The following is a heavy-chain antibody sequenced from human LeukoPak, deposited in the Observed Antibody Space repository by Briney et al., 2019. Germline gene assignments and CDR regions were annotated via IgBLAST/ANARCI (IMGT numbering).Heavy chain of an antibody. CDR3: ARDKGINYYYYYMDV. CDR1: GYTFTGYY. Sequence: ASVKVSCKASGYTFTGYYMHWVRQAPGQGPEWMGWINPNSGGTNYAQKFQGRVTMTRDTSISTAYMELSRLRSDDTAVYYCARDKGINYYYYYMDVWGKGTTVTVSS. J-gene: IGHJ6*03. V-gene: IGHV1-2*02. D-gene: IGHD3-16*01. CDR2: INPNSGGT.